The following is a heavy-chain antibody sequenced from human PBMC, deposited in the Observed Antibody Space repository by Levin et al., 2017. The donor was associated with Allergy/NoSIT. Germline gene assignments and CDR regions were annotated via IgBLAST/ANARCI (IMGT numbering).Heavy chain of an antibody. CDR2: IWYDGTNI. D-gene: IGHD7-27*01. CDR3: ATELGGDQAFDY. J-gene: IGHJ4*02. Sequence: GESLKISCAASGFTFSNYGMHWVRQAPGKGLEWVAIIWYDGTNIDYADSVKGRFTISRDNSKNTLHLQMNSLGAGDTAVYYCATELGGDQAFDYWGQGTLVTVSS. CDR1: GFTFSNYG. V-gene: IGHV3-33*01.